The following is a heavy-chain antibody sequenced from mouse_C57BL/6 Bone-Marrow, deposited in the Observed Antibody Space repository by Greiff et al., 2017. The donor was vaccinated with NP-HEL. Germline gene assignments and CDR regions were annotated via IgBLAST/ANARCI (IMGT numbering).Heavy chain of an antibody. Sequence: QVQLQQPGAELVKPGTSVKLSCKASGYTFTSYWMQWVKQRPGQGLEWIGVIDPSDSYTNYNQKFKGKATLTVDTSSSTAYMQLSSLTCEDSAVYYSAIVRKLDGDDWGQVTTLTVAS. CDR2: IDPSDSYT. D-gene: IGHD1-1*01. V-gene: IGHV1-50*01. J-gene: IGHJ2*01. CDR3: AIVRKLDGDD. CDR1: GYTFTSYW.